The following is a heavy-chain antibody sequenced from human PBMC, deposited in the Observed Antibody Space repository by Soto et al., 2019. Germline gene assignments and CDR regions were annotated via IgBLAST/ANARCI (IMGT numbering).Heavy chain of an antibody. Sequence: QVQLVESGGGVVQPGRSLRLSCAASGFTFSISAMHWVRPAPGKGLEWVAVISYDGSHKYYADSVKGRFTLSRDNSENTVYLKMNSLRSEDSAVYYCAREYADCWFDHWGQGTLVPVAA. V-gene: IGHV3-30-3*01. CDR3: AREYADCWFDH. J-gene: IGHJ5*02. CDR2: ISYDGSHK. CDR1: GFTFSISA. D-gene: IGHD2-8*01.